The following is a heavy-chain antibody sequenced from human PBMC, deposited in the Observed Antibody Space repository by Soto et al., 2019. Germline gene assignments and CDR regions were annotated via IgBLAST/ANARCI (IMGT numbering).Heavy chain of an antibody. D-gene: IGHD3-22*01. V-gene: IGHV3-13*01. CDR3: ARDLPSRAYDSSGYAHYGMDV. J-gene: IGHJ6*02. Sequence: PGGSLRLSCAASGFTFSSYDMHWVRQATGKGLEWVSAIGTAGDTYYPGSVKGRFTISRENAKNSLYLQMNSLRAEDTAVYYCARDLPSRAYDSSGYAHYGMDVWGQGTTVTVSS. CDR1: GFTFSSYD. CDR2: IGTAGDT.